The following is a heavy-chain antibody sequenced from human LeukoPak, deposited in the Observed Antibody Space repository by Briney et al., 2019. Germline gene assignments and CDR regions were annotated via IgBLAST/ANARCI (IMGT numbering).Heavy chain of an antibody. CDR3: AKGAYDYIEMGYFDY. CDR1: GFSLTNFA. Sequence: GGSLRFSCAASGFSLTNFAMSWVRQAPGKGLEWVSLIIGSSGDTFYADSVKGRFTISRDNSKNRLYLQMNSLRAEDTALYYCAKGAYDYIEMGYFDYWGQGTLVTVSS. CDR2: IIGSSGDT. J-gene: IGHJ4*02. D-gene: IGHD5-12*01. V-gene: IGHV3-23*01.